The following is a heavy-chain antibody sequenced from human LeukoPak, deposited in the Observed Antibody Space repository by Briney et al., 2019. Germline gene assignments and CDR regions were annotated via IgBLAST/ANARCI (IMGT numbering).Heavy chain of an antibody. CDR2: INHRGST. CDR3: ASSEDCTNGVCYFDDAFDI. J-gene: IGHJ3*02. V-gene: IGHV4-34*01. CDR1: GGSFSGYY. Sequence: SETLSLTCAVYGGSFSGYYWSWIRQPPGKGLEWIGEINHRGSTNYNPSLKSRVTISVDTSKNQFSLKLSSVTAADTAVYYCASSEDCTNGVCYFDDAFDIWGQGTMVTVSS. D-gene: IGHD2-8*01.